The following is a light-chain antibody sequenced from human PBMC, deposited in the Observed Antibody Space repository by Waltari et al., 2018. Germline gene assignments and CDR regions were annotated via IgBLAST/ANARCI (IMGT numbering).Light chain of an antibody. Sequence: EIVMTQSPATLSVSPGERATLSCRASQSVSSNLAWYQQKPGQAPRLLIYGASTRATGIAARFSGSASGTEFTLTISSLQSEDFAVYYCQQYNNWPLFTFGPGTKVDIK. CDR2: GAS. J-gene: IGKJ3*01. V-gene: IGKV3-15*01. CDR3: QQYNNWPLFT. CDR1: QSVSSN.